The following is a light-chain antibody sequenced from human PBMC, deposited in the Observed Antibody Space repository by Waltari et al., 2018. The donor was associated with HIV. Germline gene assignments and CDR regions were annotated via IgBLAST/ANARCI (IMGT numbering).Light chain of an antibody. CDR3: SSFADRDGFYVL. J-gene: IGLJ2*01. CDR1: NSDIGSYDY. V-gene: IGLV2-8*01. Sequence: QSALTQPPSASGSPGQSVTLSCTGSNSDIGSYDYFPRYQLHPGKAPKLVISEVTKRPSGVSVRFSGSKSANTAFLTVSGLQAEDEADYYCSSFADRDGFYVLFGGGTRLTVL. CDR2: EVT.